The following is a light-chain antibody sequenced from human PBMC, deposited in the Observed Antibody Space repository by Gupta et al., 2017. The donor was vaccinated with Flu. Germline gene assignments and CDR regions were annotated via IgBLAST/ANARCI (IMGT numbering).Light chain of an antibody. Sequence: PATLSLSPGERATLSCRASQSVSSYLAWYQQKPGPAPRLLIYGASNRATGIPARFSGSGSGTDFTLTISSLEPEDFAVYYCQQRSNWPLTFGGGTKVEIE. CDR3: QQRSNWPLT. J-gene: IGKJ4*01. CDR1: QSVSSY. CDR2: GAS. V-gene: IGKV3-11*01.